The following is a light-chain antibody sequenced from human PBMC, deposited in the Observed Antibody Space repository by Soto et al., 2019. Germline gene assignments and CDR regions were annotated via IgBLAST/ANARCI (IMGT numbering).Light chain of an antibody. CDR3: QQYHTSSIT. CDR1: QSVGSSY. Sequence: EIVLTQSPGTLSLSPGERATLSCRASQSVGSSYLAWYQQKPGQAPRLLIYNASTRATGIPARFSGSGSGTDFTLTIDRLQPDDFATYYCQQYHTSSITFGQGTRLEIK. V-gene: IGKV3-20*01. CDR2: NAS. J-gene: IGKJ5*01.